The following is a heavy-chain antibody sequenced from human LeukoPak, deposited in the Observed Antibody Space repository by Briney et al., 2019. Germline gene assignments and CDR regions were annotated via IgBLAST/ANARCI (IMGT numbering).Heavy chain of an antibody. V-gene: IGHV4-34*01. CDR2: INHSGST. Sequence: PSETLSLTCAVYGGSFSGYYWSWIRQPPGKGLEWIGEINHSGSTNYNPSLKSRVTISVDTSKNQFSLKLSSVTAADTAVYYCAGARLFGYYYYYMDVWGKGTTVTVSS. D-gene: IGHD4/OR15-4a*01. CDR1: GGSFSGYY. J-gene: IGHJ6*03. CDR3: AGARLFGYYYYYMDV.